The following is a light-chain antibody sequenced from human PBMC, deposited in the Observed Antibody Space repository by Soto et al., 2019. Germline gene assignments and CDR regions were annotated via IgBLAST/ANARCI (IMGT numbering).Light chain of an antibody. Sequence: EIVLTQSPGTLSLSPGERATLSCRARQSVSSSYLAWYQQKPGQAPRLLIYGASTRATGIPDRFSGSGSGTDFTLTITRLEPEEFAVYYCQQYGSSPTFGGGTKVEIK. V-gene: IGKV3-20*01. CDR1: QSVSSSY. CDR3: QQYGSSPT. J-gene: IGKJ4*01. CDR2: GAS.